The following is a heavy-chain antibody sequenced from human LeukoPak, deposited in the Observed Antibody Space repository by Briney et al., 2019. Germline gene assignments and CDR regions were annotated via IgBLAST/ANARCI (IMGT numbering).Heavy chain of an antibody. J-gene: IGHJ5*02. V-gene: IGHV4-59*12. CDR3: ARLMTTVDRWFDP. CDR1: GGSISSSY. CDR2: IFYSGST. D-gene: IGHD4-17*01. Sequence: SETLSLTCTVSGGSISSSYWSWIRQPPGKGLEWIGYIFYSGSTNYNPSLKSRVTMSVDTSKDQFSLKLSSVTAADTAVYYCARLMTTVDRWFDPWGQGTLVSVSS.